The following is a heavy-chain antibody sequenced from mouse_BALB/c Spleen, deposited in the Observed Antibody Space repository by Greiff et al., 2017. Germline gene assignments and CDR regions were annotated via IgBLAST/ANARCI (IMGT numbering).Heavy chain of an antibody. V-gene: IGHV2-9*02. CDR2: IWAGGST. Sequence: VMLVESGPGLVAPSQSLSITCTVSGFSLTSYGVHWVRQPPGKGLEWLGVIWAGGSTNYNSALMSRLSISKDNSKSQVFLKMNSLQTDDTAMYYCARDRGHGYAMDYWGQGTSVTVSS. CDR3: ARDRGHGYAMDY. CDR1: GFSLTSYG. D-gene: IGHD3-1*01. J-gene: IGHJ4*01.